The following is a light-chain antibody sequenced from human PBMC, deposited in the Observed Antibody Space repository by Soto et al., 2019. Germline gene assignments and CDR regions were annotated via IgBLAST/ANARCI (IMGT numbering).Light chain of an antibody. J-gene: IGLJ1*01. CDR2: RNN. CDR3: AAWDDSLNGYV. V-gene: IGLV1-44*01. CDR1: SSNIGSNT. Sequence: QSVLAQPTSASGTPCQRVTISCSGSSSNIGSNTVNWYQQLPGTAPKLLIYRNNQRPSGVPDRFSGSKSGTSASLAISGLQSEDEADYYCAAWDDSLNGYVFGTGTKVTVL.